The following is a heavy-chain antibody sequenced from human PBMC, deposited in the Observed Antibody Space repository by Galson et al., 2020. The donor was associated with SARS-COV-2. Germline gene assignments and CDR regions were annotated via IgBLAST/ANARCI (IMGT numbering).Heavy chain of an antibody. CDR1: GFKYSSYP. V-gene: IGHV3-30-3*01. Sequence: TGGSMRLSCAASGFKYSSYPMHWVRQAPGKGLEWVAVISFDGGNKYYGDSVKGRFTISRDNSKNTLYLQLNSLRPEDTAIYYCAKDVEREYIYGANYGMDVWGQGTTFTVSS. J-gene: IGHJ6*02. CDR3: AKDVEREYIYGANYGMDV. D-gene: IGHD5-18*01. CDR2: ISFDGGNK.